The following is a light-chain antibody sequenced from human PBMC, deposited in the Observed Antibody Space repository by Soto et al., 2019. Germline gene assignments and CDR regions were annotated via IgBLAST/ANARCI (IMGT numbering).Light chain of an antibody. CDR2: LNSDGSH. Sequence: QSVLTQSPSASASLGASVKLTCTLSSGHSSYAIAWHQQQPEKGPRYLMKLNSDGSHSKGDGIPDRFSGSSSGAERYLAISTLHSEDEAAYYCQTWGTGIHYVFGTGTKLTVL. CDR1: SGHSSYA. V-gene: IGLV4-69*01. CDR3: QTWGTGIHYV. J-gene: IGLJ1*01.